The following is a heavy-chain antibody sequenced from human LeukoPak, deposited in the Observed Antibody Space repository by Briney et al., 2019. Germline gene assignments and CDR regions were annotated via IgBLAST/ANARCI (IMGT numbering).Heavy chain of an antibody. CDR2: ISSSGTTM. Sequence: PAGSLRLSCVASGFTFRTYEMNWVRQAPGKGLEWVSFISSSGTTMYYADSVQGRLTISRDNTENSLSLQMNSLRAEDTALYFCARGGDYGDYFDYWGQGSLVTVSS. D-gene: IGHD4-17*01. CDR1: GFTFRTYE. J-gene: IGHJ4*02. CDR3: ARGGDYGDYFDY. V-gene: IGHV3-48*03.